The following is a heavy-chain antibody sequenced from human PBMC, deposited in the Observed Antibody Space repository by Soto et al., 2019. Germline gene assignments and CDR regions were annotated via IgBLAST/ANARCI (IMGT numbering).Heavy chain of an antibody. V-gene: IGHV3-30-3*01. D-gene: IGHD3-10*01. CDR1: GFTFSSYA. J-gene: IGHJ4*02. CDR2: ISYDGSNK. CDR3: ARDGSGRWLQFFFDY. Sequence: QVQLVESGGGVVQPGRSLRLSCAASGFTFSSYAMHWVRQAPGKGLEWVAVISYDGSNKYYADSVKGRFTISRDNSKNTLYLQMNSLRAEDTAVYYCARDGSGRWLQFFFDYWGRGTLVTVSS.